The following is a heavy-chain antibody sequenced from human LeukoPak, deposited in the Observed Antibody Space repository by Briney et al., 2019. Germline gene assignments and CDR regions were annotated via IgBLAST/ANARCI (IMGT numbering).Heavy chain of an antibody. Sequence: GGSLRLSCAASGFTFSDYFMSWIRQAPGKGLEGLSHISSSGTGYYTDSVKGRATISRDNAKNSLYLQMNSLRAEDTAVYYCARDPYSGSYGNYYYYFMDVWGKGTTVTISS. D-gene: IGHD1-26*01. J-gene: IGHJ6*03. CDR1: GFTFSDYF. V-gene: IGHV3-11*04. CDR3: ARDPYSGSYGNYYYYFMDV. CDR2: ISSSGTG.